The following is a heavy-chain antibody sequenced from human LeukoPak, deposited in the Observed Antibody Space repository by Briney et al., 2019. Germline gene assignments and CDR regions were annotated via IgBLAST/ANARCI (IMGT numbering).Heavy chain of an antibody. D-gene: IGHD2-15*01. V-gene: IGHV4-39*01. CDR3: ARFRLCSGGSCYSSYFDY. CDR2: IYYSGST. J-gene: IGHJ4*02. CDR1: GGSISSSSYY. Sequence: SETLSLTCTVAGGSISSSSYYWGWIRQPPGKGLEWIGSIYYSGSTYYNPSLKSRVTISVDTSKNQFSLKLSSVTAADTAVYYCARFRLCSGGSCYSSYFDYWGQGTLVTVSS.